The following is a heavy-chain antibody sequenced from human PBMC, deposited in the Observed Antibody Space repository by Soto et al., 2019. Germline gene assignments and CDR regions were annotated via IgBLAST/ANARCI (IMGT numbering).Heavy chain of an antibody. CDR2: IYYSGST. Sequence: KASETLSLTCTVSGGSISSGGYYWSWIRQHPGKGLEWIGYIYYSGSTYYNPSLKSRVTISVDTSKNQFSLKLSSVTAADTAVYYCARGHYYDSSGSNHPGGFQHWGQGTLVTVSS. D-gene: IGHD3-22*01. CDR3: ARGHYYDSSGSNHPGGFQH. V-gene: IGHV4-31*03. CDR1: GGSISSGGYY. J-gene: IGHJ1*01.